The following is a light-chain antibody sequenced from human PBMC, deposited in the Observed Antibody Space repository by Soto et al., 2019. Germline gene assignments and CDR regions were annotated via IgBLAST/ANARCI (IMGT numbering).Light chain of an antibody. J-gene: IGKJ3*01. Sequence: DLQMTQSPTSLSASVGDRVTITCRASQDIRNFVAWYQQKPGKAPKLLIYAASTLQSGVPSRFSGSGSWTDFTLTINSLQPEDVGTYSCQKYRSVPVFGPGTKVEIK. CDR2: AAS. CDR1: QDIRNF. V-gene: IGKV1-27*01. CDR3: QKYRSVPV.